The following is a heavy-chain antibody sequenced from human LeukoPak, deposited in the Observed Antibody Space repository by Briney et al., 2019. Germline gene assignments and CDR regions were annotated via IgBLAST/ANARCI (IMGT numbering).Heavy chain of an antibody. CDR2: INPNSGGT. Sequence: ASVKVSCKASGYTFTSHGISWVRQAPGQGLEWMGWINPNSGGTNYAQKFQGRVTMTRDTSISTAYMELSRLRSDDTAVYYCARDFVGEGGYWGQGTLVTVSS. D-gene: IGHD3-16*01. J-gene: IGHJ4*02. V-gene: IGHV1-2*02. CDR1: GYTFTSHG. CDR3: ARDFVGEGGY.